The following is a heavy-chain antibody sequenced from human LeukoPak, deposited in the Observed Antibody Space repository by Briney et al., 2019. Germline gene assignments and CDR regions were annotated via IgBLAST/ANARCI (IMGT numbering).Heavy chain of an antibody. V-gene: IGHV3-11*01. D-gene: IGHD3-22*01. J-gene: IGHJ6*02. CDR2: ISSSGSAI. Sequence: GGSLRLSCAASGFTFSDYYMSWIRQAPGKGLEWVSYISSSGSAIYYADSVKGRFTISRDNAKNSLYLQMNSLRAEDTAVYYCARAGDSSGYSSGLMDVWGQGTTVTVSS. CDR1: GFTFSDYY. CDR3: ARAGDSSGYSSGLMDV.